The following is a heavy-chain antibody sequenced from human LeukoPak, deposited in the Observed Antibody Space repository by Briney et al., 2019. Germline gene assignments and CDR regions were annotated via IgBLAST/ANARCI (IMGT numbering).Heavy chain of an antibody. CDR2: ISYDESNK. CDR1: GFTFSTYG. Sequence: PGGSLRLSCVASGFTFSTYGMHWVRQAPGWGLEWVALISYDESNKLYADSVKGRFTISRDNSKNTLYLQMNSLRAEDTAVYYCAKDGAVTTRYYYYNGMDVWGQGTTVTVSS. J-gene: IGHJ6*02. V-gene: IGHV3-30*18. D-gene: IGHD4-11*01. CDR3: AKDGAVTTRYYYYNGMDV.